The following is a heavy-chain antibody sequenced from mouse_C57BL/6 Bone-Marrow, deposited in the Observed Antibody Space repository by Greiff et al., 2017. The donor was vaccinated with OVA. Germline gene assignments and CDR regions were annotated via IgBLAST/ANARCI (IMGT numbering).Heavy chain of an antibody. CDR2: ILPGSGST. Sequence: QVQLKQSGAELMKPGASVKLSCKATGYTFTGYWIEWVKQRPGHGLEWIGEILPGSGSTNYNEKFKGKATFTADTSSNTAYMQLSSLTTEDSAIYYCARTQFPYYYGSSPWYFDVWGTGTTVTVSS. J-gene: IGHJ1*03. CDR3: ARTQFPYYYGSSPWYFDV. CDR1: GYTFTGYW. V-gene: IGHV1-9*01. D-gene: IGHD1-1*01.